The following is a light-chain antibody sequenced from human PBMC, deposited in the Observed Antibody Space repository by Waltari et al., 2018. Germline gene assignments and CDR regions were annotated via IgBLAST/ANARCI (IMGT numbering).Light chain of an antibody. CDR2: GAS. J-gene: IGKJ1*01. Sequence: DTVMMQSPATLSVSPGERATLSCRASQSVGTNLAWYQQKPGQAPRLLIYGASTRATGIPATFSGSGSGTEFTLTISSLQSEDFAVYYCQQYEIWPRTFGQGTKVEIK. V-gene: IGKV3-15*01. CDR1: QSVGTN. CDR3: QQYEIWPRT.